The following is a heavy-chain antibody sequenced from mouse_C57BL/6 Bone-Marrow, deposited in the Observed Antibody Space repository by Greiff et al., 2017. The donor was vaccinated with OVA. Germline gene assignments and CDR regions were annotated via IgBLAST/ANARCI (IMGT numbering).Heavy chain of an antibody. D-gene: IGHD2-3*01. CDR3: ARGGWLLHYYDY. CDR1: GYSFTSYY. CDR2: IYPGSGNT. Sequence: QVQLQQSGPELVKPGASVKISCKASGYSFTSYYIHWVKQRPGQGLEWIGWIYPGSGNTKYNEKFKGKATLTADTSSSTAYMQLSSLVSEDSAVYYCARGGWLLHYYDYWGQGTTLTVSS. V-gene: IGHV1-66*01. J-gene: IGHJ2*01.